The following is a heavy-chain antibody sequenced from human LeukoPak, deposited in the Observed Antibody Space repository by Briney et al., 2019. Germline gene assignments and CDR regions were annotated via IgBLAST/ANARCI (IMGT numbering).Heavy chain of an antibody. V-gene: IGHV3-20*01. Sequence: PGGSLRLSCAASGFTSDDYGMSWVRQAPGKGLEWVSGIHRNGGSTGYADSVKGRFTISRDTAKNSLYLQMNSLRAEDAALYHCASGNSNFDYWGQGTLVTVSS. CDR3: ASGNSNFDY. D-gene: IGHD1-26*01. CDR1: GFTSDDYG. J-gene: IGHJ4*02. CDR2: IHRNGGST.